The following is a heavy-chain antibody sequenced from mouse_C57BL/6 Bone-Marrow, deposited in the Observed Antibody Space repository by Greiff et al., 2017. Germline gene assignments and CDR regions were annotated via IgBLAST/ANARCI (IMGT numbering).Heavy chain of an antibody. D-gene: IGHD1-1*01. J-gene: IGHJ1*03. CDR3: ARSYYHYWYFDV. CDR2: IRNKANGYTT. Sequence: EVKLMESGGGLVQPGGSLSLSCAASGFTFTDYYMSWVRQPPGKALEWLGFIRNKANGYTTEYSASVKGRFTISRDNSQSILYLQMNALRAEDSATYYCARSYYHYWYFDVWGTGTTVTVSS. CDR1: GFTFTDYY. V-gene: IGHV7-3*01.